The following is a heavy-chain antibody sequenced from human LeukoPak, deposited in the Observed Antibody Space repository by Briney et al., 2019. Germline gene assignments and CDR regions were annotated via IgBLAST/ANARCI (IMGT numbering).Heavy chain of an antibody. D-gene: IGHD3-10*01. CDR2: IFYSGST. V-gene: IGHV4-59*01. J-gene: IGHJ5*02. CDR1: GGFISCYY. CDR3: GSTNYNPPLKSRVTISVDTSKNHFSLKLSSVTAADTALYYCARVYGTTVVTPGWFDP. Sequence: SATLSPSFTASGGFISCYYWSWVRPPPRKGLESIGYIFYSGSTNYKPPLQSRVTISVDTSTNPVFLKLSSVTSAHPAVYYSGSTNYNPPLKSRVTISVDTSKNHFSLKLSSVTAADTALYYCARVYGTTVVTPGWFDPWGQGTLVTVSS.